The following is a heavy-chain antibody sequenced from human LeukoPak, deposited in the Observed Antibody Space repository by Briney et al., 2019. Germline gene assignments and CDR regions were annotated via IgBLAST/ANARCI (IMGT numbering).Heavy chain of an antibody. CDR2: VSGGGT. J-gene: IGHJ4*02. V-gene: IGHV3-23*01. CDR1: GFTFNNYA. CDR3: ARGCSETTCYRGGFDY. D-gene: IGHD2-2*01. Sequence: GGSLRLSCAASGFTFNNYAMSWVRQAPGKGLEWVSVVSGGGTYYADSVKGRFTISRDNAKNSLYLQMNSLRAEYTAVYYCARGCSETTCYRGGFDYWGQGALSPSPQ.